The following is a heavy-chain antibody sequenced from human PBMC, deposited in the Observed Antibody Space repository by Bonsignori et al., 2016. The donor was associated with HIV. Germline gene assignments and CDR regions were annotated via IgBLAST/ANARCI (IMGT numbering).Heavy chain of an antibody. Sequence: ASVKVSCKASGYTFTSYGISWVRQAPGQGLEWMGWISAYNGNTNYAQKLQGRVTMTTDTSTSTAYMELRSLRSDDTAVYYCARDGWVYSSGWYTIDYWGQGTLVTVSS. V-gene: IGHV1-18*01. J-gene: IGHJ4*02. CDR3: ARDGWVYSSGWYTIDY. CDR1: GYTFTSYG. CDR2: ISAYNGNT. D-gene: IGHD6-19*01.